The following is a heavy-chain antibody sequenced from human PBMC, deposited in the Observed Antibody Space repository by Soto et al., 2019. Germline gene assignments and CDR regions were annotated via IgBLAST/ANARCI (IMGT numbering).Heavy chain of an antibody. J-gene: IGHJ6*02. CDR1: GYSFTSYW. Sequence: PGESLKISCKGSGYSFTSYWISWVRQMPGKGLEWMGRIDPSDSYTNYSPSFQGHVTISADKSISTAYLQWSSLKASDTAMYYCARRIAPLTALYYYYGMDVWGQGTTVTAP. CDR2: IDPSDSYT. D-gene: IGHD5-18*01. CDR3: ARRIAPLTALYYYYGMDV. V-gene: IGHV5-10-1*01.